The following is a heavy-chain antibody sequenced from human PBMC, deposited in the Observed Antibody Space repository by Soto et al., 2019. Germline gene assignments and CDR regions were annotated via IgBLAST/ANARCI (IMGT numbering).Heavy chain of an antibody. V-gene: IGHV3-11*01. Sequence: QVQLVESGGGLVKPGGSLRLSCAASGFTCSDYYMSWIRQAPGKGLEWVSYISSSGSTIYYADSVKGRVTISRDHAKNSLYLQRNSLRAEDTAVYYCARVRGTVTTLSCADYWGQGTLVTVSS. CDR3: ARVRGTVTTLSCADY. CDR1: GFTCSDYY. CDR2: ISSSGSTI. D-gene: IGHD4-17*01. J-gene: IGHJ4*02.